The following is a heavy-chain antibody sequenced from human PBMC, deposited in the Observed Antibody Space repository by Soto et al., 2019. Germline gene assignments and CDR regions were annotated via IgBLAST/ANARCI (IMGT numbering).Heavy chain of an antibody. D-gene: IGHD6-13*01. CDR2: ISSSSSYI. Sequence: GGSLRLSCAASGFTFSSYSMNWVRQAPGKGLEWVSSISSSSSYIYYADSVKGRFTISRDNAKNSLYLQMNSLRAEDTAVYYCASWYSSSLRWFDPWGQGTLVTVSS. CDR3: ASWYSSSLRWFDP. J-gene: IGHJ5*02. V-gene: IGHV3-21*01. CDR1: GFTFSSYS.